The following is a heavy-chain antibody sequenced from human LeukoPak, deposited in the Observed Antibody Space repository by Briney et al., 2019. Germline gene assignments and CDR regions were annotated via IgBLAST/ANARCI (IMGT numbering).Heavy chain of an antibody. CDR1: GFTFSSYS. CDR3: ARSGDYGWDYFDY. Sequence: PGGSLRLSCVASGFTFSSYSMNWVRQAPGKGLEWVSYISSSSTIYYADSVKGRFTISRDNAKNSLYLQMNSLRAEDTAVYYCARSGDYGWDYFDYWGQGTLVTVSS. D-gene: IGHD4-17*01. J-gene: IGHJ4*02. V-gene: IGHV3-48*01. CDR2: ISSSSTI.